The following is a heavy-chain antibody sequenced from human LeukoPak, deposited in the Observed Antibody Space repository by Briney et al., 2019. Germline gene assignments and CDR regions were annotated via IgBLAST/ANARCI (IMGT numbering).Heavy chain of an antibody. D-gene: IGHD4-17*01. V-gene: IGHV3-30*18. CDR2: ISYDGSNK. J-gene: IGHJ5*02. CDR3: AKDLAIQTVSWFDP. CDR1: GFTFSSYG. Sequence: GGSLRLSCAASGFTFSSYGMHWVRQAPGKGLEWVAVISYDGSNKYYADSVKGRFTISRDNSKNTLYLQMNSLRAEDTAVYYCAKDLAIQTVSWFDPWGLGTLVTVSS.